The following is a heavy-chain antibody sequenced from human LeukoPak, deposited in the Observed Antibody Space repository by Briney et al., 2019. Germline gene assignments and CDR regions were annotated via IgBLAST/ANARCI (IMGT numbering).Heavy chain of an antibody. CDR2: IYYTGST. V-gene: IGHV4-59*01. CDR3: ARGGGRGVIMT. Sequence: SETLSLTCTVSGGSISSYYWSWIRQPPGKGLEWIGHIYYTGSTNYNPSLKSRVTISVDTSKNQFSLKLSSVTAADTAVYYCARGGGRGVIMTWGQGTLVTVSS. CDR1: GGSISSYY. D-gene: IGHD3-10*01. J-gene: IGHJ5*02.